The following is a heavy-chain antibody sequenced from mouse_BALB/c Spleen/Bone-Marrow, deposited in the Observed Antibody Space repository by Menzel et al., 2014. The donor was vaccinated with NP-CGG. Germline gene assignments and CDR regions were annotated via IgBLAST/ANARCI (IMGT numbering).Heavy chain of an antibody. V-gene: IGHV14-3*02. Sequence: EVQLQQSGAELVKPGASVKLSCTASGFNIKDTYMHWVKQRPEQGLEWIGRIDPANGNTKYDSKFQGKATITADTSSNTAYLQLSSLTSEDTAVYYGARWEYYAMDYWGQGTSVTVSS. CDR2: IDPANGNT. CDR1: GFNIKDTY. J-gene: IGHJ4*01. D-gene: IGHD4-1*01. CDR3: ARWEYYAMDY.